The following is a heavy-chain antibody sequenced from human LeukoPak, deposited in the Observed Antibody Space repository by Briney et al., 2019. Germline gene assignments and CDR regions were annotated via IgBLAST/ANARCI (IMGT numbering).Heavy chain of an antibody. J-gene: IGHJ4*02. CDR1: GFTFSSYG. V-gene: IGHV3-33*06. CDR2: IWYDGSNK. D-gene: IGHD3-10*01. CDR3: AKGRNYGSGSSTPHYDY. Sequence: GRSLRLSCAASGFTFSSYGMHWVRQAPGKGLEWVAVIWYDGSNKYYADSVRGRFTISRDNSRNTLFLQVNSLRLEDTAVYYCAKGRNYGSGSSTPHYDYWGQGTLVIVSS.